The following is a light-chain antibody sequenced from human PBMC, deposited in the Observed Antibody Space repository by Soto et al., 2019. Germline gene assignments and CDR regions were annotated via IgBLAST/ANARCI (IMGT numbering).Light chain of an antibody. Sequence: IMLTQSPATLSLSPGERATLSCRASQSVSSSYLAWYQQIPGQTPRLLIYGASNRATGIPDRFSGSGSGTDFTLTISRLEPEDFAVYYCQQYGRPLTFGGGTKVDI. J-gene: IGKJ4*01. CDR3: QQYGRPLT. CDR2: GAS. V-gene: IGKV3-20*01. CDR1: QSVSSSY.